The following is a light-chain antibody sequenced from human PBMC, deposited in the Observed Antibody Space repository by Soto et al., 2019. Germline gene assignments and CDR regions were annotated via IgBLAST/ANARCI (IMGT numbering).Light chain of an antibody. J-gene: IGLJ1*01. CDR3: QSYDSSLSVSYV. CDR1: SSNIGAGYD. V-gene: IGLV1-40*01. Sequence: QSVLTQPPSVSGAPGQRVTISCTGSSSNIGAGYDVHWYQQRPGTAPKLLIYGNKNRPSGVPDRFSGSKSGTSASLAITGLQAEDEADYYCQSYDSSLSVSYVFGTWTKVTVL. CDR2: GNK.